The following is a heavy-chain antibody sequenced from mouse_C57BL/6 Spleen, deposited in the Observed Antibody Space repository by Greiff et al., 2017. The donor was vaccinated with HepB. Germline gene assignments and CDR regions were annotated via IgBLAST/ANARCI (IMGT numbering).Heavy chain of an antibody. J-gene: IGHJ3*01. Sequence: VQLQQSVAELVRPGASVKLSCTASGFNIKNTYMHWVKQRPEQGQEWIGRIDPANGNTKYAPKFQGKATITADTSSNTAYLQLSSLTSEDTAIYYCARSDDYDVGTFAYWGQGTLVTVSA. CDR1: GFNIKNTY. V-gene: IGHV14-3*01. CDR3: ARSDDYDVGTFAY. CDR2: IDPANGNT. D-gene: IGHD2-4*01.